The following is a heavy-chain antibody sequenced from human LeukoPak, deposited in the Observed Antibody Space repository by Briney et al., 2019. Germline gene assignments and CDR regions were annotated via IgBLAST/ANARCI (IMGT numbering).Heavy chain of an antibody. J-gene: IGHJ4*02. CDR2: ISAYNGNT. CDR1: GYTFTSYG. D-gene: IGHD3-22*01. V-gene: IGHV1-18*01. CDR3: ARGHYYDSSGYYYLIDY. Sequence: ASVKVSCKASGYTFTSYGISWVRQAPGQGLEWMGRISAYNGNTNYAQKLQGRVTMTTDTSTSTAYMELRSLRSDDTAVYYCARGHYYDSSGYYYLIDYWGQGTLVTVSS.